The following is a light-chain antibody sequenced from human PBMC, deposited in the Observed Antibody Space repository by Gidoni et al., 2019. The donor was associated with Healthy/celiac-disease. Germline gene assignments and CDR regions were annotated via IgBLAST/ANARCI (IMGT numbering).Light chain of an antibody. V-gene: IGKV3-11*01. CDR2: DAS. CDR1: QSVSRY. Sequence: EIVLTQSPATLSLSPGERATLSGRASQSVSRYLDWYQQKPGQARRLLIYDASNRATGIPARFSGSGSGTDFTLTISSLEPEDFAVYYCQQRSNWPRLTFGGGTKVEIK. CDR3: QQRSNWPRLT. J-gene: IGKJ4*01.